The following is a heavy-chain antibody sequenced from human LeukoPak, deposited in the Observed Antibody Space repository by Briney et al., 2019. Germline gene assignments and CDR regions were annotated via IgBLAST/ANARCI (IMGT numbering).Heavy chain of an antibody. Sequence: GGSLRLSCAASGFTFYDYGMSWVRQAPGKGLEWGSGINWNGGSTGYADSVKGRFTISRDNAKNSLYLQMNSLRAEDTALYYCARGGGSGSSLVVWYFDLWGRGTLVTVSS. CDR1: GFTFYDYG. J-gene: IGHJ2*01. CDR2: INWNGGST. V-gene: IGHV3-20*04. CDR3: ARGGGSGSSLVVWYFDL. D-gene: IGHD3-10*01.